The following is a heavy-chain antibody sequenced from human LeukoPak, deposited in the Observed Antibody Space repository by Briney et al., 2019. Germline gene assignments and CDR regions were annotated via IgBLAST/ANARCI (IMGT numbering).Heavy chain of an antibody. CDR2: IYSGGGGSS. D-gene: IGHD2-15*01. V-gene: IGHV3-66*01. CDR3: AREGCSGGSCYPAHYGMDV. CDR1: GFTVSSNY. Sequence: PGGSLRLSCAASGFTVSSNYMNWVRQAPGKGLEWVSIIYSGGGGSSYYADSVKGRFTISRDISKNTLYLQMNSMGAEDTAVYYCAREGCSGGSCYPAHYGMDVWGQGTTVTVSS. J-gene: IGHJ6*02.